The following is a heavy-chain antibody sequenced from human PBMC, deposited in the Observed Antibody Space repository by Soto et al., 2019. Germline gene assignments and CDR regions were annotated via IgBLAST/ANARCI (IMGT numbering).Heavy chain of an antibody. Sequence: QVQLQESGPGLVKPSQTLSLTCTVSGGSISSGGYYWSWIRQHPGKGLEWIGYIYYSGSTYYNPSLMSRFTISVDTYKNQFSLKLSSVTAADTAVYYCARVCGGDCHNAFDIWGQGTMVTVSS. CDR1: GGSISSGGYY. D-gene: IGHD2-21*02. CDR2: IYYSGST. V-gene: IGHV4-31*03. CDR3: ARVCGGDCHNAFDI. J-gene: IGHJ3*02.